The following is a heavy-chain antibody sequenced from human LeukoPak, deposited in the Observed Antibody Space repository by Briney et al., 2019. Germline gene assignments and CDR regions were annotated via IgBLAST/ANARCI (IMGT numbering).Heavy chain of an antibody. CDR1: GYTFSSYE. CDR3: ARDSRFDY. V-gene: IGHV1-8*01. J-gene: IGHJ4*02. CDR2: MNPNSVNT. Sequence: ASVKVSCKASGYTFSSYEINWVQQATGQGLEWMGWMNPNSVNTGYSQKFQGRLTMTRNTSISTAYMELSSLRSEDTAVYYCARDSRFDYWGQGTLVTVSS.